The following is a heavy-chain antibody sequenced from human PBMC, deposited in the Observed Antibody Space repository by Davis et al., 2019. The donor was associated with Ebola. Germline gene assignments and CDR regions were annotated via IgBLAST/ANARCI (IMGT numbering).Heavy chain of an antibody. CDR1: GFTFGDFL. D-gene: IGHD3-3*01. Sequence: GESLKISCSASGFTFGDFLMNWVRQAPGKGLEWVSAISGSGGSTYYADSVKGRFTISRDNSKNTLYLQMNSLRAEDTAVYYCARDGFWSGYRFYYYYYGMDVWSQGTTVTVSS. CDR2: ISGSGGST. J-gene: IGHJ6*02. V-gene: IGHV3-23*01. CDR3: ARDGFWSGYRFYYYYYGMDV.